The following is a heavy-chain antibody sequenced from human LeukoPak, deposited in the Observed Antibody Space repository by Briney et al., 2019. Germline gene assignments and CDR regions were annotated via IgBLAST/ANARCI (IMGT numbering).Heavy chain of an antibody. CDR1: GGSISSGSYY. CDR2: IYYSGST. Sequence: PSETLSLTCIVSGGSISSGSYYWNWIRQPPGKGLEWIGYIYYSGSTNYNPSLKSRVTISVDTSKNQFSLKLSSVTAADTAVYYCARQSDSNRIDYWGQGTLVTVSS. CDR3: ARQSDSNRIDY. J-gene: IGHJ4*02. V-gene: IGHV4-61*01. D-gene: IGHD4-11*01.